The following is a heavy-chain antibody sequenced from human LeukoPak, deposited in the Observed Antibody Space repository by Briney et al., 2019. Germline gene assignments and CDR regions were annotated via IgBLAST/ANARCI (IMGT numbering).Heavy chain of an antibody. V-gene: IGHV3-23*01. CDR1: GILFSNYV. CDR3: AKETYGSGSYDY. Sequence: GGSLRLSCAASGILFSNYVMSWVRQVPGKGLEWVSAISASGGITSYADSVKGRFTISRDNSKNTLYLQMNSLRAEDTAVYYCAKETYGSGSYDYWGQGTLVTVSS. CDR2: ISASGGIT. J-gene: IGHJ4*02. D-gene: IGHD3-10*01.